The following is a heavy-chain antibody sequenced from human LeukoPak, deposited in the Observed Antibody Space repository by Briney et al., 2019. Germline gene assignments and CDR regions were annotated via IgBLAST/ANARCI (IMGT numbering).Heavy chain of an antibody. V-gene: IGHV3-33*06. CDR3: AKDRGEVPARGWFVP. CDR1: GFTFSSYG. Sequence: PGGSLRLSCAASGFTFSSYGMHWVRQAPGKGLEWVAVIWYDGSNKYYADSVKGRFTISRDNSKNTLYLQMNSLRAEDTAVYYCAKDRGEVPARGWFVPWGQGTLVTVSS. CDR2: IWYDGSNK. J-gene: IGHJ5*02. D-gene: IGHD2-2*01.